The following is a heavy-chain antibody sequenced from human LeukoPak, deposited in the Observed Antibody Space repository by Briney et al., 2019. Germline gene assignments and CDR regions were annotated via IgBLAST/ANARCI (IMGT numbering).Heavy chain of an antibody. V-gene: IGHV4-4*07. J-gene: IGHJ4*02. D-gene: IGHD3-10*01. Sequence: SETLSLTCTVSGDPISNYYWSWIRQPAGKGLEWIGRIYTSGSTNYNPSLKSRVTMSVDTSKNQFSLKLSSVTAADTAVYYCARVSLVRGAPDYYFDYWGQGTLVTVSS. CDR2: IYTSGST. CDR3: ARVSLVRGAPDYYFDY. CDR1: GDPISNYY.